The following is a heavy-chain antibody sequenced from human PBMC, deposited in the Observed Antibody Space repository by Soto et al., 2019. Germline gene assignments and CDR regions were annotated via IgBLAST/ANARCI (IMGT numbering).Heavy chain of an antibody. CDR3: ARGIATGQLDP. CDR1: GYTFTRYT. J-gene: IGHJ5*02. D-gene: IGHD2-15*01. CDR2: INPDNGNT. V-gene: IGHV1-3*01. Sequence: ASVKVSFKASGYTFTRYTMNWLRQAPGQRLEWMGWINPDNGNTKSSQKFQDRVIITRDTSASTAYMDLSSLRSEDTTVYYCARGIATGQLDPWGQGTLVTVSS.